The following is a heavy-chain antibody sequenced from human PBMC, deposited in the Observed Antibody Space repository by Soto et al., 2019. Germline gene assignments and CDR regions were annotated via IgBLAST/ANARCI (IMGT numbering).Heavy chain of an antibody. D-gene: IGHD6-19*01. CDR3: ARDRMSSGWWNYYYYYGMDV. Sequence: GGSLRLSCAASGFTFSSYWMSWVRQAPGKGLEWVANIKQDGSEKYYVDSVKGRFTISRDNAKNSLYLQMNSLRAEDTAVYYCARDRMSSGWWNYYYYYGMDVWGQGTTVTV. CDR2: IKQDGSEK. J-gene: IGHJ6*02. V-gene: IGHV3-7*01. CDR1: GFTFSSYW.